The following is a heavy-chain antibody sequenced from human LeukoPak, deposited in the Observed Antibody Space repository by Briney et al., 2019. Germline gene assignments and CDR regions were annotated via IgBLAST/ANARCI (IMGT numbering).Heavy chain of an antibody. J-gene: IGHJ4*02. CDR3: ARVVGYGGNSAFDY. CDR2: IYSGGST. CDR1: GFTVSSDY. Sequence: PGGSLRLSCAASGFTVSSDYMSRVRPAPGKGLEWVSVIYSGGSTYYADSVKGRFTISRDNSKNTLYLQVNSLRAEDTAVYYCARVVGYGGNSAFDYWGQGTLVTVSS. D-gene: IGHD4-23*01. V-gene: IGHV3-66*01.